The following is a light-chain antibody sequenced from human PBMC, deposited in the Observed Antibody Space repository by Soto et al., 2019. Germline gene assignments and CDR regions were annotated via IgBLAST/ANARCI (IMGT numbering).Light chain of an antibody. CDR1: NSVIGPYNY. J-gene: IGLJ2*01. V-gene: IGLV2-14*01. CDR2: DVN. CDR3: SSYTSTTTVII. Sequence: QSALTQPASVSGSPGQSVTISCTGTNSVIGPYNYVTWYQKHPGKAPKLIIYDVNNRPSGVSNRFSGSKSGNTASLTISGLQAEDESDYYCSSYTSTTTVIIFGGGTKLTVL.